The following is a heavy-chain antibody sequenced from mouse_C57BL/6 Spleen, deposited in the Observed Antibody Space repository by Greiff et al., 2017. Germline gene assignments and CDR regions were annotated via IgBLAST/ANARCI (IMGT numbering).Heavy chain of an antibody. CDR1: GYTFTEYT. J-gene: IGHJ3*01. V-gene: IGHV1-62-2*01. D-gene: IGHD4-1*01. Sequence: QVQLQQSGAELVKPGASVKLSCKASGYTFTEYTIHWVKQRSGQGLEWIGWFYPGSGSIKYNEKFKDKATLTADKSSSTVYMELSRLTSEDSAVYFCARHEDPVANWDVGAWFAYWGQGTLVTVSA. CDR2: FYPGSGSI. CDR3: ARHEDPVANWDVGAWFAY.